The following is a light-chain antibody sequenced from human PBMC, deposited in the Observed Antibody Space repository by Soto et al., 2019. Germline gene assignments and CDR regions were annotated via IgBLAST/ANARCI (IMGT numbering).Light chain of an antibody. CDR3: TAYSGSSTLVV. CDR2: EVS. V-gene: IGLV2-8*01. CDR1: SSDVGGYNY. Sequence: QSALTQPPSASGSPGQSVTISCTGTSSDVGGYNYVSWYQQHPGKAPKLMIYEVSKRPSGVPDRFSGSKSGNTASLTVSGRQAEDEADYYCTAYSGSSTLVVFGGGTKLTVL. J-gene: IGLJ3*02.